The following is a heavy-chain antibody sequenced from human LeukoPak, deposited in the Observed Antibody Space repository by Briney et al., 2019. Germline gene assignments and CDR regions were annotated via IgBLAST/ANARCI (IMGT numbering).Heavy chain of an antibody. CDR3: Y. Sequence: GGSLRLSCAASGLPCMQWICRAPGKGLAWVGFTKNKTNRGTTEYAASVKGRSTISRDDSKTTAYLHMNSSPNWGHGGLFDYWGQGTLVTVSS. V-gene: IGHV3-71*01. J-gene: IGHJ4*02. CDR1: GLPC. CDR2: TKNKTNRGTT. D-gene: IGHD7-27*01.